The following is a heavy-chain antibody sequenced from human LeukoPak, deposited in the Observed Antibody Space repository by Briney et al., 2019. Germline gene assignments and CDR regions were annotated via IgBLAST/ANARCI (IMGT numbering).Heavy chain of an antibody. CDR3: AKDGFRLGSAF. J-gene: IGHJ4*02. Sequence: GGSLRLSCAASGFTFSIYAMSWVRQAPGKGLEWVSAISGSGGSTYYADSVKGRFTISRDNSKNTLYLQMNSLRAEDTAVYYCAKDGFRLGSAFWGQGTLVTVSS. CDR2: ISGSGGST. V-gene: IGHV3-23*01. CDR1: GFTFSIYA. D-gene: IGHD3-16*01.